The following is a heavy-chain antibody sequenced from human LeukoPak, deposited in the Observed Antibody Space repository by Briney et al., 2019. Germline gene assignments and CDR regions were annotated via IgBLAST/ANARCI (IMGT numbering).Heavy chain of an antibody. Sequence: GGSLRLSCAASGFTFSSYAMTWVRQAPGMGLEWVSSISSYTSFIYYADSVRGRFTISRDNAKNSLYLQMNSLRAEDTAVYFCARDPENVIGSSSHFDLWGRGTLVTVSS. D-gene: IGHD1-26*01. CDR3: ARDPENVIGSSSHFDL. V-gene: IGHV3-21*01. J-gene: IGHJ2*01. CDR1: GFTFSSYA. CDR2: ISSYTSFI.